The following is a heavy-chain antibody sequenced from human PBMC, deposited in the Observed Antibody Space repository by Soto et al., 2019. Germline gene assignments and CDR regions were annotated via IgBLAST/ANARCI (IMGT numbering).Heavy chain of an antibody. D-gene: IGHD6-25*01. Sequence: QAGGSLRLSCAASGFIFNNYWMHWVRQAPGKGLVWVARITGDGSTTTYVDSVKGRFTISRDNAKNTVYLQMNSLSAEDTAVYYCARGSGPRGRPYWGQGILVTVSS. J-gene: IGHJ4*02. CDR2: ITGDGSTT. V-gene: IGHV3-74*01. CDR1: GFIFNNYW. CDR3: ARGSGPRGRPY.